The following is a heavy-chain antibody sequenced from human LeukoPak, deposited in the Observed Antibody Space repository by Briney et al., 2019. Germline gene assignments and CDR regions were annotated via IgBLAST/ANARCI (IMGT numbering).Heavy chain of an antibody. CDR1: GFTFSSYA. J-gene: IGHJ4*02. Sequence: GGSLRLSCAASGFTFSSYAMSWVRQAPGKGLQWVSAISGSGGSTYYADSVKGRFTISRDNSKNTLYLQMNSLRAEDTAVYYCAKVMTRTMVRGVPPSDYWGQGTLVTVSS. CDR2: ISGSGGST. D-gene: IGHD3-10*01. CDR3: AKVMTRTMVRGVPPSDY. V-gene: IGHV3-23*01.